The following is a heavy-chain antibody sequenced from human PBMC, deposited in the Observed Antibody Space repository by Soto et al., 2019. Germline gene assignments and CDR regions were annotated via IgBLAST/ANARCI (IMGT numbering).Heavy chain of an antibody. CDR1: GYTFTSYG. D-gene: IGHD6-13*01. J-gene: IGHJ4*02. CDR3: ARDIAPYSSSWYGLDY. CDR2: ISAYNGNT. V-gene: IGHV1-18*01. Sequence: QVQLVQSGAEVKKPGASVKVSCKASGYTFTSYGISWVRQAPGQGLEWMGWISAYNGNTNYAQKLQGRVTMTTDTSTSTAYMELRSLRSDDTALYYCARDIAPYSSSWYGLDYWGQGTLVTVSS.